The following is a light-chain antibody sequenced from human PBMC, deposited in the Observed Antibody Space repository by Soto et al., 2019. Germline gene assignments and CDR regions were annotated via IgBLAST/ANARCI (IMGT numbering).Light chain of an antibody. V-gene: IGLV8-61*01. CDR1: SGSVSTSYY. CDR3: VRYMGSGPHWV. J-gene: IGLJ3*02. Sequence: QTVVTQEPSFSVSPGGTVTLTCGLSSGSVSTSYYPSWYQQTPGQAPRTLIYSTNTRSSGVPDRFSGSILGNKAALTITGAQADDESDYYCVRYMGSGPHWVFGGGTKLTVL. CDR2: STN.